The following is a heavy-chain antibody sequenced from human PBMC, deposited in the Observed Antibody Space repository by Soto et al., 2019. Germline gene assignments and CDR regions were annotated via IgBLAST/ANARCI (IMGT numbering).Heavy chain of an antibody. Sequence: SETQSLTCTVSGGSIRRYYWSWIRQPPGKGLEWIGYIYHSGSTNYNPSLKSRVTISVDKSKNQFSLKLSSVTAADTAVYYCAGVLAMYYFDYWGQGTLVTVSS. CDR1: GGSIRRYY. CDR2: IYHSGST. CDR3: AGVLAMYYFDY. J-gene: IGHJ4*02. V-gene: IGHV4-59*12.